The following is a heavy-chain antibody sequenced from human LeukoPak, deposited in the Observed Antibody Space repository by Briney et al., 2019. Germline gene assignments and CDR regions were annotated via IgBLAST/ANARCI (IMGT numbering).Heavy chain of an antibody. V-gene: IGHV3-23*01. J-gene: IGHJ4*02. Sequence: PGGSLRPSCAASGFTFSSYAMSWVRQAPGKGLEWVSAISGSGGSTYYADSVKGRFTISRDNSKNTLYLQMNSLRAEDTALYYCAKDRSSGWYEIYYFDYWGQGTLVTVSS. CDR2: ISGSGGST. CDR1: GFTFSSYA. D-gene: IGHD6-19*01. CDR3: AKDRSSGWYEIYYFDY.